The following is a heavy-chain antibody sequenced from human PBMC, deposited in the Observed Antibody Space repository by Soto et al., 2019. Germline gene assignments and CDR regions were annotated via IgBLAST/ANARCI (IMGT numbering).Heavy chain of an antibody. CDR3: ARDRVVDGKGLLWVLDY. D-gene: IGHD2-15*01. CDR1: GFTFSSYA. V-gene: IGHV3-30-3*01. J-gene: IGHJ4*02. CDR2: ISYDGSNK. Sequence: PGGSLRLSCAASGFTFSSYAMHWVRQAPGKGLEWVAVISYDGSNKYYADSVKGRFTISRDNSKNTLYLQMNSLRAEDTAVYYCARDRVVDGKGLLWVLDYWGQGTLVTVSS.